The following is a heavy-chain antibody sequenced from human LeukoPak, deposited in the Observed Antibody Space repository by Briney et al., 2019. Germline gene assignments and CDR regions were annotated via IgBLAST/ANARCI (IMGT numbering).Heavy chain of an antibody. Sequence: GGSLRLSCAASGFIFDDYGMSWVRQAPGKGLEWVSGINWNGASTGYADSVKGRFTIIRDNVKNSLSLQMNSLRAEDTALYYCVRNKEYQLLVFDLCGQGTLVTVSS. CDR3: VRNKEYQLLVFDL. CDR2: INWNGAST. CDR1: GFIFDDYG. D-gene: IGHD2-2*01. J-gene: IGHJ4*02. V-gene: IGHV3-20*04.